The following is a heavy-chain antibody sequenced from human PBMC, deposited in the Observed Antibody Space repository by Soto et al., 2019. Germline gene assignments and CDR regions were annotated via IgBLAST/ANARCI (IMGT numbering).Heavy chain of an antibody. Sequence: TLCLTCPVSGRSVSSGGYYWTWIRQHPGRGLEWIGYIYHIWSPYYNPSLESRVTISLDTSKNQFSLNLTPVTAADTAIYYCVRDRALDSSGHWFDTWGQGTLVTVSS. CDR3: VRDRALDSSGHWFDT. V-gene: IGHV4-31*03. D-gene: IGHD6-25*01. CDR1: GRSVSSGGYY. J-gene: IGHJ5*02. CDR2: IYHIWSP.